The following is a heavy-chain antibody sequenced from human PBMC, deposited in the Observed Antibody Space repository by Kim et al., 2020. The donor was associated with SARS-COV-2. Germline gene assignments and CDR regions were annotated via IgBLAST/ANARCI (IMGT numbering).Heavy chain of an antibody. CDR3: AKNYSYDIVCHTLDY. CDR1: GFTFSTYA. CDR2: LTASGGAT. D-gene: IGHD3-22*01. Sequence: GGSLRLSCAASGFTFSTYAMIWVRQAPGQGLEWVSSLTASGGATYYADSVKGRFTISRDNSKNTVYLQMNSLRPEDTALYYCAKNYSYDIVCHTLDYWGQGTRVTVPS. J-gene: IGHJ4*02. V-gene: IGHV3-23*01.